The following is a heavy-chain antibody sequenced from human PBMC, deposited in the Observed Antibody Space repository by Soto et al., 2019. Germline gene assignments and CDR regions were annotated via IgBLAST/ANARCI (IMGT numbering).Heavy chain of an antibody. Sequence: EVQLVESGGGLVKPGGSLRLSCAASGFTFSSYSMNWVRQAPGKGLEWVSSISSSSSYIYYADSVKGRFTISRDNAKNSLYLQMNSLSAEDTAVYYCAIDLYSSGWSAAFDIWGQGTMVTVSS. CDR3: AIDLYSSGWSAAFDI. CDR1: GFTFSSYS. D-gene: IGHD6-19*01. V-gene: IGHV3-21*01. J-gene: IGHJ3*02. CDR2: ISSSSSYI.